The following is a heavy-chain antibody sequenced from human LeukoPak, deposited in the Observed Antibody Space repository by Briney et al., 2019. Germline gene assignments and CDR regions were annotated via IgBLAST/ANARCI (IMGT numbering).Heavy chain of an antibody. CDR1: GFTVSSNY. V-gene: IGHV3-66*02. CDR3: ASDTILNDFWSGYDDY. J-gene: IGHJ4*02. Sequence: GGSLRLSCAASGFTVSSNYMSWVRQAPGKGLEWVSVIYSGGSTYYADSVKGRFTISRDNSKNTLYLQMNSLRAEDTAVYYCASDTILNDFWSGYDDYWGQGILVTVSS. D-gene: IGHD3-3*01. CDR2: IYSGGST.